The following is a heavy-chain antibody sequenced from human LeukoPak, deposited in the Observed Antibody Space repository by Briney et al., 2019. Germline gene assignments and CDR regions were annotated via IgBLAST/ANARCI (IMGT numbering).Heavy chain of an antibody. CDR1: GFTFSDYW. Sequence: SGGSLRLSCAASGFTFSDYWMHWVRQTPGKGLVWVSRINTDGRSTNYADSVKGRFTISRDNAQNTLYLQMNSLRAEDTAVYYCARDLRVTSWFDPWGQGTPVTVSS. V-gene: IGHV3-74*01. J-gene: IGHJ5*02. CDR2: INTDGRST. D-gene: IGHD2-21*02. CDR3: ARDLRVTSWFDP.